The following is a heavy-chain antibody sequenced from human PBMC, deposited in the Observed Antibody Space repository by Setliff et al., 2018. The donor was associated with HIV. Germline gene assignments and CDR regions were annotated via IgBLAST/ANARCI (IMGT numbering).Heavy chain of an antibody. D-gene: IGHD3-10*01. CDR3: ARSFHTYYYGSGSYSDY. CDR1: GFTFSSYP. CDR2: ISNDGSYK. Sequence: GGSLRLSCAGSGFTFSSYPMHWVRQAPGKGLEWAALISNDGSYKYYADSVQGRFTISRDNSENTLYLQMNSLRADDTAMYYCARSFHTYYYGSGSYSDYWGQGTLVTVSS. V-gene: IGHV3-30*04. J-gene: IGHJ4*02.